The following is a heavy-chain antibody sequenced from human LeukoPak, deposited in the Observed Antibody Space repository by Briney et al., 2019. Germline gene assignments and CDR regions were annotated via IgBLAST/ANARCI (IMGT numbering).Heavy chain of an antibody. D-gene: IGHD3-3*01. V-gene: IGHV1-2*02. CDR1: GYTFTGYY. CDR2: INPNSGGT. Sequence: ASLKVSCTASGYTFTGYYMRWVRQAPGQGLEWMGWINPNSGGTNYAQKFQGRVTMTRDTSISTAYMELSRLRSDDTAVYYCARRRAIFGVVIIGNYFDYWGQGTLVTVSS. J-gene: IGHJ4*02. CDR3: ARRRAIFGVVIIGNYFDY.